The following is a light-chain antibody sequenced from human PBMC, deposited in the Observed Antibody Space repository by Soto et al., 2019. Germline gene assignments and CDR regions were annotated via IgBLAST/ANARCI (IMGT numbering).Light chain of an antibody. CDR1: HAISSY. V-gene: IGKV1-9*01. Sequence: DIQLTQSPSFLSASVEDRVTITCRASHAISSYLAWFQQRPGKAPKVLIYAASTLQSGVPSRFSGSASGTEFTLTISSLQPEDFATYFCHQLNSYPWTFGQGTKVEIK. J-gene: IGKJ1*01. CDR2: AAS. CDR3: HQLNSYPWT.